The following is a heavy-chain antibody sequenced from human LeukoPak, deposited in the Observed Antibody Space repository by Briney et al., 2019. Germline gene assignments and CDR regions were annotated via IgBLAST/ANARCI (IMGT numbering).Heavy chain of an antibody. CDR1: GFTFSSYS. J-gene: IGHJ4*02. Sequence: GGSLRLSCAASGFTFSSYSMNWVRQAPGKGLEWVSYISSSSTIYYADSVKGRFTISRDNAKNSLYLQMNSLRAEDTAVYYCARDPPLIAAAGTGAVDYWGQGTLVTVSS. V-gene: IGHV3-48*01. CDR2: ISSSSTI. D-gene: IGHD6-13*01. CDR3: ARDPPLIAAAGTGAVDY.